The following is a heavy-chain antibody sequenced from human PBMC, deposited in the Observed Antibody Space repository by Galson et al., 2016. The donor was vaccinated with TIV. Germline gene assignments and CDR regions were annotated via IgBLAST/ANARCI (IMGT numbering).Heavy chain of an antibody. CDR2: IDWDADK. D-gene: IGHD3-22*01. Sequence: PALVKPTQTLTLTCTFSGFSLNTDGMCVNWIRQPPGKAMEWLARIDWDADKSYTSSLKTRLTISKDTTKNQVVLRMTNTDPVDTAPYYCARISGYYDHSGHFIPRSFYYWGQGTPVTVSS. J-gene: IGHJ4*02. CDR3: ARISGYYDHSGHFIPRSFYY. CDR1: GFSLNTDGMC. V-gene: IGHV2-70*11.